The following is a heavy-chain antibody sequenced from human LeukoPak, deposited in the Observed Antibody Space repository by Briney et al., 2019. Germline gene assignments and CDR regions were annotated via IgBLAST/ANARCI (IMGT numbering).Heavy chain of an antibody. CDR1: GGSFSSYY. J-gene: IGHJ4*02. CDR3: ARPYDSYFDY. V-gene: IGHV4-34*01. D-gene: IGHD5-12*01. Sequence: SETLSLTCAVYGGSFSSYYWSWIRQPPGKGLEWIGEINHSGSTNYNPSLKSRVTISVDTSKNQFSLKLSSVTAADTAVYYCARPYDSYFDYWGQGTLVTVSS. CDR2: INHSGST.